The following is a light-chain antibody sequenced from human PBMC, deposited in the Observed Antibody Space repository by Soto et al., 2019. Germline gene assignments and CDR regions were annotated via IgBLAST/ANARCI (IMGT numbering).Light chain of an antibody. Sequence: DIQMTQSPSSLSASVGDRVTITCRASQSISRSLNWYQHKPGKAPKLLIYAASTLQPGVPARFSGSGSGTDFTRTINSLHPEDFATFYCQQSYSNSPWTFGQGTKVEVK. J-gene: IGKJ1*01. CDR3: QQSYSNSPWT. V-gene: IGKV1-39*01. CDR2: AAS. CDR1: QSISRS.